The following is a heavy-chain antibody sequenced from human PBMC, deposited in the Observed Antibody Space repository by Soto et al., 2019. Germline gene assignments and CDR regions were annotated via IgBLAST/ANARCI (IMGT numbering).Heavy chain of an antibody. CDR1: GFTFSDYY. V-gene: IGHV3-11*01. Sequence: GGSLRLSCAASGFTFSDYYMSWIRQAPGKGLEWVSYISSSGSTIYYADSVKGRFTISRDNAKNSLYLQMNSLRAEDTAVYYCATSPRHCSGGSCPGPFDYWGQGTLVTVSS. CDR3: ATSPRHCSGGSCPGPFDY. D-gene: IGHD2-15*01. CDR2: ISSSGSTI. J-gene: IGHJ4*02.